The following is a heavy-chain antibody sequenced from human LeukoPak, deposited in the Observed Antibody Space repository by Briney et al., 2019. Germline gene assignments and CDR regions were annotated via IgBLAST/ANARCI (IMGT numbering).Heavy chain of an antibody. CDR3: ATEYYDSSGYYFFDY. D-gene: IGHD3-22*01. CDR1: GFTFSSYE. Sequence: PGGSLRLSCAASGFTFSSYEMNWVRQAPGKGLEWVSYISSSGSTIYYADSVKGRFTISRDNAKNSLYLQMNSLRAEDTAVYYCATEYYDSSGYYFFDYWGQGTLVTLSS. CDR2: ISSSGSTI. J-gene: IGHJ4*02. V-gene: IGHV3-48*03.